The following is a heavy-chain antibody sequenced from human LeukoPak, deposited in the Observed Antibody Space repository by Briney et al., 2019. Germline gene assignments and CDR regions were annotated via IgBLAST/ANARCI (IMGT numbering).Heavy chain of an antibody. J-gene: IGHJ4*02. CDR1: GFTFSHYW. D-gene: IGHD2-8*01. V-gene: IGHV3-74*01. Sequence: GGSLRLSCAASGFTFSHYWMHWVRQAPGKGLVWVSRINTDGSDTVYADSVKGRFTISRDNAKNTLYLQMNSLRAEDTAVYYCARDRSVTNGGFDYWGQGTLVTVPS. CDR2: INTDGSDT. CDR3: ARDRSVTNGGFDY.